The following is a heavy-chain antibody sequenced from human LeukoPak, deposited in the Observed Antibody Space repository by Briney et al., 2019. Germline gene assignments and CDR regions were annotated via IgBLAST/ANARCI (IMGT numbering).Heavy chain of an antibody. CDR1: GFTFSSYA. CDR2: ISGSGGST. CDR3: AKDGGSYYPPDAFDI. J-gene: IGHJ3*02. D-gene: IGHD1-26*01. Sequence: GGFLRLSCAASGFTFSSYAMSWVRQAPGRGLEWVSAISGSGGSTYYADSVKGRFTISRDNPENTLYLQMNSLRAEDTAVYYCAKDGGSYYPPDAFDIWGQGTMVTVSS. V-gene: IGHV3-23*01.